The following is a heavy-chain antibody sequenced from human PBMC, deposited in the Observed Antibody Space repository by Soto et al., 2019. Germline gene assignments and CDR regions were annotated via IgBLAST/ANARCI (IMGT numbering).Heavy chain of an antibody. V-gene: IGHV1-2*04. CDR1: GYTFTGYY. CDR3: ARSMVRPRLPYYYYGMDV. Sequence: ASVKVSCKASGYTFTGYYMHWVRQAPGQGLEWMGWINPSSGGTNYAQKFQGWVTMTRDTSISTAYMELSRLRSDDTAVYYCARSMVRPRLPYYYYGMDVWGQGTTVTVSS. J-gene: IGHJ6*02. D-gene: IGHD3-10*01. CDR2: INPSSGGT.